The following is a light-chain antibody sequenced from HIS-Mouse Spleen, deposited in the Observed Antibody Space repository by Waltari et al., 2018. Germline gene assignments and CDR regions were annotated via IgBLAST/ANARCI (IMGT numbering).Light chain of an antibody. CDR2: DDS. J-gene: IGLJ1*01. CDR3: QVWDSSSDHYV. V-gene: IGLV3-21*02. Sequence: SYVLTQPPSVSVAPGQTARITCGGNNIGSKSVHWYQQKPGQAPVLVVYDDSDRPSWSPERVSGSNSGNTATLTISRVEAGDEADYYCQVWDSSSDHYVFGTGTKVTVL. CDR1: NIGSKS.